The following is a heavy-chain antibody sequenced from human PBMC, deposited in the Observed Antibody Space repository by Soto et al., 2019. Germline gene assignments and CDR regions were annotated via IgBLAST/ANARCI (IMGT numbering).Heavy chain of an antibody. CDR2: IYYNGST. J-gene: IGHJ5*02. D-gene: IGHD4-17*01. V-gene: IGHV4-61*01. CDR1: GGSVSSRNYF. CDR3: ARVDYGDYPWFDP. Sequence: QVQLQESGPGLVRPSDTLSLTCSVSGGSVSSRNYFWGWIRQPPGKGLEWIGNIYYNGSTNYHPSIKSRVTISVDTPKNQFSLKLTSVTAADTAVYFCARVDYGDYPWFDPWGQGTLVTVSS.